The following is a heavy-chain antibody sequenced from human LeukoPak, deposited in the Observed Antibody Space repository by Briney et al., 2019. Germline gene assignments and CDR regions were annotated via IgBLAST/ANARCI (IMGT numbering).Heavy chain of an antibody. D-gene: IGHD1-1*01. CDR3: AREPGLGYAFDI. J-gene: IGHJ3*02. CDR2: MNQDGSEK. V-gene: IGHV3-7*01. Sequence: PGGSLRLSCVVSGFAISSSWMTWVRQVPGKGLEWVANMNQDGSEKHYVDSVRGRFTISRDNAKDSLYLQMNSLGAEDTAVYYCAREPGLGYAFDIWGQGTKVTVSS. CDR1: GFAISSSW.